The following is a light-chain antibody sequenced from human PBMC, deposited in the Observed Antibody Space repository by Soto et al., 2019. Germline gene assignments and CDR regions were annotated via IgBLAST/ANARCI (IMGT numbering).Light chain of an antibody. V-gene: IGKV3-20*01. CDR2: GAS. Sequence: EIVLTQSPGTLSLSPGDRATLSCRASQSVGRSYLGRYQQKPGQAPRLLRYGASIRPAGVPDRFSGSGSGTEFTLTISRLEHEDFKVYYWHHYETFGQGTKVEIK. J-gene: IGKJ1*01. CDR1: QSVGRSY. CDR3: HHYET.